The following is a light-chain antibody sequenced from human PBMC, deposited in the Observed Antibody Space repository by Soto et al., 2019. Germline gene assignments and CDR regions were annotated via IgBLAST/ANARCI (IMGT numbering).Light chain of an antibody. CDR2: SNN. Sequence: QSVLTQPPSASGTPGQRVTISCSGSSSNIGSNTVNWYQQLPGTAPKLLIYSNNQRPSGVPDRFSGSKSGTSASLAISGLQSEDEADYDCAAWDDSLNGVVFGGGPKLTVL. J-gene: IGLJ2*01. V-gene: IGLV1-44*01. CDR3: AAWDDSLNGVV. CDR1: SSNIGSNT.